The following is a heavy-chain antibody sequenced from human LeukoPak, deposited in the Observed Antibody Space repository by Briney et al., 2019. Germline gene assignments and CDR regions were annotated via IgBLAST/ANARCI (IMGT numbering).Heavy chain of an antibody. CDR3: ARDNYYYDSSGYTNRWYFDY. D-gene: IGHD3-22*01. CDR2: ISSSGSTI. J-gene: IGHJ4*02. CDR1: GFTFSSYD. Sequence: GGSLRLSCAASGFTFSSYDMNWVRQAPGKGLEWVSYISSSGSTIYYADSVKGRFTISRDNAKNSLYLQMNSLRAEDTAVYYCARDNYYYDSSGYTNRWYFDYWGQGTLVTVSS. V-gene: IGHV3-48*03.